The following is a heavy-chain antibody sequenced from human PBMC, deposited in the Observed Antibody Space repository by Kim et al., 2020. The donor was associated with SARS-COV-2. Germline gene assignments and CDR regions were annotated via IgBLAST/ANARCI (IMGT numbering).Heavy chain of an antibody. V-gene: IGHV3-30*18. D-gene: IGHD6-19*01. CDR1: GFTFSSYG. CDR3: AKIIAVAPSFDY. CDR2: ISYDGSNK. J-gene: IGHJ4*02. Sequence: GGSLRLSCAASGFTFSSYGMHWVRQAPGKGLEWVAVISYDGSNKYYADSVKGRFTISRDNSKNTLYLQMNSLRAEDTAVYYGAKIIAVAPSFDYWGQGTL.